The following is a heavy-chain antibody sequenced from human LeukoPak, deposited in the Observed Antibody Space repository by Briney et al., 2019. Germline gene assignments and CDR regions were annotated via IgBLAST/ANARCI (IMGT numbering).Heavy chain of an antibody. J-gene: IGHJ3*02. CDR3: ARHGGNRWSGAFDI. V-gene: IGHV4-31*03. D-gene: IGHD4-23*01. CDR2: IYYSGST. Sequence: SETLSLTCTVSGGSISSGGYYWSWIRQHPGKGLEWIGYIYYSGSTYYNPSLRGRVTISVDTSKNQFSLKLSSVTAADTAVYYCARHGGNRWSGAFDIWGQGTMVTVSS. CDR1: GGSISSGGYY.